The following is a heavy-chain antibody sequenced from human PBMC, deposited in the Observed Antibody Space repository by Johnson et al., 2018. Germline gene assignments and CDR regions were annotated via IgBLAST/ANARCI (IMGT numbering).Heavy chain of an antibody. V-gene: IGHV3-11*04. CDR1: GFTFSDYY. Sequence: QVQLGQAGGGLVKPGGSLRLSCEASGFTFSDYYMTWIRQAPGKGLEWFSYITNSGSAKYYADSVKGRFTMSRDNAKNSLYLQMNSLRAEDTAVYYCARARDRANYMDVWGKGTTVTVSS. D-gene: IGHD2-15*01. CDR2: ITNSGSAK. CDR3: ARARDRANYMDV. J-gene: IGHJ6*03.